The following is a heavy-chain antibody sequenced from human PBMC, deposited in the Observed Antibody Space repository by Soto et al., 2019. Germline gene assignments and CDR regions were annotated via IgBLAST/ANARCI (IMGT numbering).Heavy chain of an antibody. V-gene: IGHV3-21*01. D-gene: IGHD3-22*01. J-gene: IGHJ4*02. Sequence: EVQLVESGGGLVKPGGSPRLSCAASGFTFSGYSMNWVRQAPGKGLEWVSSISSSSSYIYYADSVKGRFTISRDNAKNSLYLQMNSLRAEDTAVYYCARGPGYYDSSGPLHWGQGTLVTVSS. CDR1: GFTFSGYS. CDR2: ISSSSSYI. CDR3: ARGPGYYDSSGPLH.